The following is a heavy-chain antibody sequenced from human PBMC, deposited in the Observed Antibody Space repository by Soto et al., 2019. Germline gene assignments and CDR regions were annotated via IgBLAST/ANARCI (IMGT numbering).Heavy chain of an antibody. Sequence: ASVKVSCKASGYTFTGYYMHWVRQAPGQGLEWMGWINPNSGGTNYAQKLQGRVTMTTDTSTSTAYMELRSLRSDDTAVYYCARDGSYYDFWSGYPLGGRFDPWGQGTLVTVSS. J-gene: IGHJ5*02. V-gene: IGHV1-2*02. CDR2: INPNSGGT. CDR3: ARDGSYYDFWSGYPLGGRFDP. CDR1: GYTFTGYY. D-gene: IGHD3-3*01.